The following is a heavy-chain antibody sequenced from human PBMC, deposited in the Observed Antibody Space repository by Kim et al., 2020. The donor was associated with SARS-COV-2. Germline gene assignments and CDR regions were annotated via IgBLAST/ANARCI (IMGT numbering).Heavy chain of an antibody. CDR3: ARVSGVWSYYYYFIMDG. Sequence: SETLSLTCAVYGESFSGHLWTWIRQAPGKGLEWIGEINDSGSTNYKPSLKSRVTISVDTSNNQFSLKLSSVTAADTAVYYCARVSGVWSYYYYFIMDGWG. V-gene: IGHV4-34*01. J-gene: IGHJ6*01. CDR1: GESFSGHL. D-gene: IGHD3-10*01. CDR2: INDSGST.